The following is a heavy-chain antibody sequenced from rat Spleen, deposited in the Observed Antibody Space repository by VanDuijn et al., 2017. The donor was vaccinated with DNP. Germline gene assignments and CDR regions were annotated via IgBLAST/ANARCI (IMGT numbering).Heavy chain of an antibody. J-gene: IGHJ2*01. V-gene: IGHV2-72*01. Sequence: QVQLKESGPGLVQPSQTLSLTCTVAGFSLTSYSVSWVRQPPGKSLVWMGSIWAAGGTNYNSAVQSRLSISRDTSKSQVFLEMHSLQPEDTGTYYCTRHEYYFDYWGQGVMVTVSS. CDR1: GFSLTSYS. CDR3: TRHEYYFDY. CDR2: IWAAGGT.